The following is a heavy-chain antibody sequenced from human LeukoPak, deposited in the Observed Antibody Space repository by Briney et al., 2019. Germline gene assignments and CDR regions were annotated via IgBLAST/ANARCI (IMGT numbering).Heavy chain of an antibody. J-gene: IGHJ5*02. CDR3: AKDLWDYYDTSGPYMGDWFDP. CDR1: GLTFSIYG. D-gene: IGHD3-22*01. CDR2: IRLDGINK. Sequence: PGGSLRLSCAATGLTFSIYGMHWVRQAPGKGMEWVAFIRLDGINKFYADSVKGRFTISRDNSKNTLYLQMNSLRAEDTDVYYCAKDLWDYYDTSGPYMGDWFDPWGQGTLVTVSS. V-gene: IGHV3-30*02.